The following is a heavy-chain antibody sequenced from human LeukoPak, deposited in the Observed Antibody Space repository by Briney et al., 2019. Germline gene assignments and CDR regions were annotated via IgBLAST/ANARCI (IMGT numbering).Heavy chain of an antibody. CDR1: GFTFDNYG. CDR3: ARVRTREMATIRMWLRGYYYMDV. J-gene: IGHJ6*03. Sequence: GGSLRLSCAASGFTFDNYGINWVRHAPGKGLEWVSRIHWNGGRTGYADSVKGRFTISRDNAKNSLYLQMNSLRVEDTALYYCARVRTREMATIRMWLRGYYYMDVWGKGTTVTVSS. V-gene: IGHV3-20*04. D-gene: IGHD5-24*01. CDR2: IHWNGGRT.